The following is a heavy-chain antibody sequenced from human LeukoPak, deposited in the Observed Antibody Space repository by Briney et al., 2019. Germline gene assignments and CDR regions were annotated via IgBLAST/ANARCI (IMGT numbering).Heavy chain of an antibody. CDR1: GGTFSSYA. D-gene: IGHD5-12*01. Sequence: SVKVSCKAPGGTFSSYAISWVRQAPGQGLEWMGGIIPIFGTANYAQKFQGRVTITADESTSTAYMELSSLRSEDTAVYYCARDLRGYSYYYGMDVWGQGTTVTVSS. V-gene: IGHV1-69*13. CDR3: ARDLRGYSYYYGMDV. CDR2: IIPIFGTA. J-gene: IGHJ6*02.